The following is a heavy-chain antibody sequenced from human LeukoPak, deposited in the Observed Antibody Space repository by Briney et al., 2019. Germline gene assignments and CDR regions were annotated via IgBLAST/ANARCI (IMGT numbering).Heavy chain of an antibody. D-gene: IGHD2-8*01. CDR2: INHSGST. CDR1: GGSFSGYY. J-gene: IGHJ4*02. CDR3: ARGSRDIVLMVYAHTLLYYFDY. Sequence: SETLSLTCAVDGGSFSGYYWSWIRQPPGKGLEWIGEINHSGSTNYNPSLKSRVTISVDTSKNQFSLKLSSVTAADTAVYYCARGSRDIVLMVYAHTLLYYFDYWGQGTLVTVSS. V-gene: IGHV4-34*01.